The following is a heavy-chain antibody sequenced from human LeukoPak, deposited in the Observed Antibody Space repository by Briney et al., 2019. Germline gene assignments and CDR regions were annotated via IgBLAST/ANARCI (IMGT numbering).Heavy chain of an antibody. CDR2: INPNSGGT. CDR3: ASGPEGEFDY. V-gene: IGHV1-2*02. CDR1: GYTFTGYY. D-gene: IGHD1-26*01. J-gene: IGHJ4*02. Sequence: ASVKVSCKTSGYTFTGYYMHWVRQAPGQGLEWMGWINPNSGGTNHAEKFQGRVTMTRDTSVSTAYMELSRLKSDDTAVYYCASGPEGEFDYWGQGTLVTVSS.